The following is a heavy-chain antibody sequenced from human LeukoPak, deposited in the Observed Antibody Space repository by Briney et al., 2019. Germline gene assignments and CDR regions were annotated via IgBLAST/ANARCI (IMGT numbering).Heavy chain of an antibody. CDR3: AKRGPGYDKSTYPPHYFDY. V-gene: IGHV3-30*18. Sequence: PGGSLRLSCAASGFTFSSYGMHWVRQAPGKGLEWVAVISYDGSNKHYADSVKGRFTISRDNSKDTLYLQINSLTAEDTAVYYCAKRGPGYDKSTYPPHYFDYWGQGTLVTVSS. D-gene: IGHD3-22*01. CDR2: ISYDGSNK. J-gene: IGHJ4*02. CDR1: GFTFSSYG.